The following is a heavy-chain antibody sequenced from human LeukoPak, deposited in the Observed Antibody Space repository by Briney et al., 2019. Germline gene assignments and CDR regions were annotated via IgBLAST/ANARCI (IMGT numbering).Heavy chain of an antibody. J-gene: IGHJ4*02. D-gene: IGHD3-22*01. V-gene: IGHV1-46*01. CDR1: GYTFTSYY. CDR2: INLNIGST. Sequence: ASVKVSCKASGYTFTSYYMHWVRQAPGQGLEWMGIINLNIGSTSYAQKFQGRVTMTRDTSTSTVYMELSSLRSEDTAVYYCARDRYYYDSSGYIRGISFDYWGQGTLVTLSS. CDR3: ARDRYYYDSSGYIRGISFDY.